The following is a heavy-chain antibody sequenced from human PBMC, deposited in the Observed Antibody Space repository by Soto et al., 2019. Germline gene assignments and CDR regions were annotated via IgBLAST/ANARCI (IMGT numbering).Heavy chain of an antibody. Sequence: PVVSLRLSCAASGFTFSSYSMNWVRQAPGKGLEWVSSISSSSSYIYYADSVKGRFTISRDNAKNSLYLQMNSLRAEDTAVYYCARDSGSSIDDYWGQGTLVTVSS. J-gene: IGHJ4*02. CDR3: ARDSGSSIDDY. CDR2: ISSSSSYI. V-gene: IGHV3-21*01. CDR1: GFTFSSYS. D-gene: IGHD6-13*01.